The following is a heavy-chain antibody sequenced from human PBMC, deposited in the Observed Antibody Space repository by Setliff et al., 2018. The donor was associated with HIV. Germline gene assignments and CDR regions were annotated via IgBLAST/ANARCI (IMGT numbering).Heavy chain of an antibody. Sequence: PSETLSLTCAVYGGSFSGYHWNWIRQPPGKGLEWIGEINHSGRTNYNPSLKGRVTISVDTSKNQFSLKLNSVTAADTAMYYCARDGGSSGWYFVLGYSDYWGPGTLVTVSS. D-gene: IGHD6-19*01. J-gene: IGHJ4*02. CDR1: GGSFSGYH. V-gene: IGHV4-34*01. CDR2: INHSGRT. CDR3: ARDGGSSGWYFVLGYSDY.